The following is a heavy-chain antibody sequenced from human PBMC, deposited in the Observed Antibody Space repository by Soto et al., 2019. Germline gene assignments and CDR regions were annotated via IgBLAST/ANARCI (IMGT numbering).Heavy chain of an antibody. V-gene: IGHV1-45*02. CDR3: AVSYYGSGSYYFDY. Sequence: SVKVSCKASGYTFTYRYLHWVRQAPGQALEWMGWITPFNGNTNYAQKFQDRVTITRDRSMSTAYMELSSLRSEDTAMYYCAVSYYGSGSYYFDYWGQGTLVTVSS. D-gene: IGHD3-10*01. CDR1: GYTFTYRY. J-gene: IGHJ4*02. CDR2: ITPFNGNT.